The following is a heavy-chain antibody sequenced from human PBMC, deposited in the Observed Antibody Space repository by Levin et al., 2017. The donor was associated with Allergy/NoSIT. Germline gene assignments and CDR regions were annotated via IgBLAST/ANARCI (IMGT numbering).Heavy chain of an antibody. J-gene: IGHJ4*02. CDR2: IYPGDSDA. Sequence: GESLKISCKASGYLFTDFWIGWVRQLPGKGLEWMGIIYPGDSDARYRPSFQGQVSISVDRSINTVYLQWVSLKASDTATYFCARKEAGYGSETIDYWGQGTRVTVSS. CDR1: GYLFTDFW. V-gene: IGHV5-51*01. CDR3: ARKEAGYGSETIDY. D-gene: IGHD3-10*01.